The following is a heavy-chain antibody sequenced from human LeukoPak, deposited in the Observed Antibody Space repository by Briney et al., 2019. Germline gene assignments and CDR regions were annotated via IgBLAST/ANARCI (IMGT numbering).Heavy chain of an antibody. D-gene: IGHD1-14*01. Sequence: GGSLRLSCAASGFTVITNDMTWVRQAPGKGLEWVSVLYSDGNAKYADSVQGRFTISRDNSKNTLYLEMNSLSPDDTAVYHCARGVEPLAANTLAYWGQGTLVTVSS. CDR3: ARGVEPLAANTLAY. V-gene: IGHV3-53*01. CDR1: GFTVITND. CDR2: LYSDGNA. J-gene: IGHJ4*02.